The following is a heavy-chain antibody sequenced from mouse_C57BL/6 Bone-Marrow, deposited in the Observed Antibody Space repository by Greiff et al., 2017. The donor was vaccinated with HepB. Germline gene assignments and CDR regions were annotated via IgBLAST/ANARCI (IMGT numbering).Heavy chain of an antibody. CDR3: ARLRGWLLYFDY. Sequence: VQLQQSGPELVKPGASVKISCKASGYSFTGYYMNWVKQSPEKSLEWIGGINPSTGGTTYNQKFKAKATLTVDTSSSTAYMQLKSLTSEDSAVYYCARLRGWLLYFDYWGQGTTLTVSS. CDR1: GYSFTGYY. D-gene: IGHD2-3*01. CDR2: INPSTGGT. J-gene: IGHJ2*01. V-gene: IGHV1-42*01.